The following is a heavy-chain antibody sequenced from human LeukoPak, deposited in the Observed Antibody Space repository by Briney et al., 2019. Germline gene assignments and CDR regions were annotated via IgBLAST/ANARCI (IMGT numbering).Heavy chain of an antibody. V-gene: IGHV4-4*07. CDR3: ARAGYTISSYRFDY. Sequence: SETLSLNCSVSGGSISSYWWSWLRQPAGKGLEFIGRIYTTGRTNYNPSLKGRVSMSVDTSKNKFYLELRSVTAADTAVYFCARAGYTISSYRFDYWGQGALVTVAS. CDR2: IYTTGRT. J-gene: IGHJ4*02. CDR1: GGSISSYW. D-gene: IGHD3-16*02.